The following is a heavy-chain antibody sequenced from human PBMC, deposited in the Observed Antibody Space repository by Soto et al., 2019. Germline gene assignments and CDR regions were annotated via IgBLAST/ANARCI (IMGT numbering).Heavy chain of an antibody. Sequence: ASVKVSCKASGYTFTSYGISWVRQAPGQGLEWMGWISAYNGNTNYAQRLQGRVTMTTDTSTSTAYMELRSLRSDDTAVYYCARGRWDDSSGYDAFDIWGQGTMVTVSS. J-gene: IGHJ3*02. V-gene: IGHV1-18*04. CDR1: GYTFTSYG. CDR3: ARGRWDDSSGYDAFDI. D-gene: IGHD3-22*01. CDR2: ISAYNGNT.